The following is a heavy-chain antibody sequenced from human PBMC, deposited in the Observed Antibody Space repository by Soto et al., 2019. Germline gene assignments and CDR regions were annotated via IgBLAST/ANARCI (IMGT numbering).Heavy chain of an antibody. CDR2: IYNNETF. CDR1: GASVSSGSFY. J-gene: IGHJ4*02. V-gene: IGHV4-61*01. D-gene: IGHD6-19*01. Sequence: SETLSLTCSVSGASVSSGSFYRSWIRQPPGKGLEWIGFIYNNETFNYNPSLKSRVTLSVDTSKHQFSLKLSSVTAADTAGYYCARVPLRYSSSHNFDSWGQGALVAVSS. CDR3: ARVPLRYSSSHNFDS.